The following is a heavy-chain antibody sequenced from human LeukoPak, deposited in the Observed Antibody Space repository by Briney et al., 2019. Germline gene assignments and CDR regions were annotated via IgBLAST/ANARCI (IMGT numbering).Heavy chain of an antibody. J-gene: IGHJ5*01. CDR1: GFTFSSYG. D-gene: IGHD6-19*01. V-gene: IGHV3-30*02. CDR3: ARDDRAVALTLDS. CDR2: IRYDGSNK. Sequence: GGSLRLSCAASGFTFSSYGMHWVRQAPGKGLEWVAFIRYDGSNKYYADSVKGRFTISRDNSKNTVYLQMNSLRAEDTALYYCARDDRAVALTLDSWGQGTLVTVSS.